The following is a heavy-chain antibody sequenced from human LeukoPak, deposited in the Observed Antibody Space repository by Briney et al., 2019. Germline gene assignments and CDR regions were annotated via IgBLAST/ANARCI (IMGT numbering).Heavy chain of an antibody. CDR3: VSFCEAY. CDR2: INSDGSWT. Sequence: GGSLRLSCAASGNYWMHRVRQAPGKGLVWVSHINSDGSWTSYADSVKGRFTISKDNAKNTVYLQMNNLRAEDTAVYCCVSFCEAYWGRGTLVTVSS. V-gene: IGHV3-74*01. D-gene: IGHD2/OR15-2a*01. J-gene: IGHJ4*02. CDR1: GNYW.